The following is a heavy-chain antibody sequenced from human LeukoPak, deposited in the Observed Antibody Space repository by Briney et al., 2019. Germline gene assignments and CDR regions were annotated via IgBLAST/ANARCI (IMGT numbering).Heavy chain of an antibody. D-gene: IGHD3-22*01. CDR3: ASQPLYYYDSSGPPEGPLFDY. Sequence: SETLSLTCTVSGGSISSSSYYWGWIRQPPGKGLEWIGGIYYSGSTYYNPSLKSRVTISGDTSKNQFSLKLSSVTAADTAVYYCASQPLYYYDSSGPPEGPLFDYWGQGTLVTVSS. V-gene: IGHV4-39*01. CDR1: GGSISSSSYY. J-gene: IGHJ4*02. CDR2: IYYSGST.